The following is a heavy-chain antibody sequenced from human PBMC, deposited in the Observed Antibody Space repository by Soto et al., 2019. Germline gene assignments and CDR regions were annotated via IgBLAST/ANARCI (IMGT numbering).Heavy chain of an antibody. V-gene: IGHV4-39*01. CDR2: IYSLGNT. D-gene: IGHD3-22*01. Sequence: QLQLQESGPRLVNPSETLSLTCTAAGGSISSSSYYWGWSRQPPGQVLEWLGTIYSLGNTYYNPSLKSRVTISVDKSKSQLFLKLSSVTAPDTAVYYCARQIYDSSGYYYAYWGQGTLVTVSS. J-gene: IGHJ4*02. CDR1: GGSISSSSYY. CDR3: ARQIYDSSGYYYAY.